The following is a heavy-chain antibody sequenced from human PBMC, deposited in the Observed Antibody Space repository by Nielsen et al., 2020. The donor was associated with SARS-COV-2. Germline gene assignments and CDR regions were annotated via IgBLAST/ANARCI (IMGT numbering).Heavy chain of an antibody. D-gene: IGHD3-16*02. CDR3: TTDRNYDYVWGSYRPGP. CDR1: RFTFSTYG. J-gene: IGHJ5*02. CDR2: IWYDGSNK. V-gene: IGHV3-33*08. Sequence: GGSLRLSCAASRFTFSTYGMHWVRQAPGKGLEWVAVIWYDGSNKYYADSVKGRFTISRDNSKHTLYLQMNSLKTEDTAVYYCTTDRNYDYVWGSYRPGPWGQGTLVTVSS.